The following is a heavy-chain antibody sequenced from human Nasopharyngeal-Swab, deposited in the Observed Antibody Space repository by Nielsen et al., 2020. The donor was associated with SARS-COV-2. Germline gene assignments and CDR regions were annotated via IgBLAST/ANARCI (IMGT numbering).Heavy chain of an antibody. J-gene: IGHJ4*02. CDR2: INPRGTTT. V-gene: IGHV1-46*01. CDR3: AGSMIVSPPDY. D-gene: IGHD3-22*01. Sequence: ASVKDSCKASGDTFTSHFVHWVRQAPGQGPAWMGVINPRGTTTTYAQKFQDRVTMTRDTSTSTVYMELSSLRSDDKAVYYCAGSMIVSPPDYWGQGTLVTVSS. CDR1: GDTFTSHF.